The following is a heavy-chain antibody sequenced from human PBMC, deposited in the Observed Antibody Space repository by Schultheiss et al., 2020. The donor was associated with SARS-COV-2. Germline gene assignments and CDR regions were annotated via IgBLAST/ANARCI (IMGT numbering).Heavy chain of an antibody. CDR1: GDSISSYY. V-gene: IGHV4-59*12. CDR3: ARGGAARQPPPV. J-gene: IGHJ4*02. D-gene: IGHD6-6*01. Sequence: SETLSLTCTVSGDSISSYYWSWVRQPPGKGLEWIGYIYYSGSTYYNPSLKSRVTISVDTSKNQFSLKVSSVTAADTAVYYCARGGAARQPPPVWGQGTLVTVSS. CDR2: IYYSGST.